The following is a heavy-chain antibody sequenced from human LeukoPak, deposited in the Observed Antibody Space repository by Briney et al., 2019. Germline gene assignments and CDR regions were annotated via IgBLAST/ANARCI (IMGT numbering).Heavy chain of an antibody. Sequence: GASVKVYCKASGYTFTNYDINWVRQATGQGLEWMGWMNPNSGNTGYAQKFQGRVTMTRNTSISTAYMELSSLRSEDTAVYYCATGIVVVSDDYYDYWGQGTLVTVSS. CDR1: GYTFTNYD. D-gene: IGHD2-21*01. CDR3: ATGIVVVSDDYYDY. V-gene: IGHV1-8*01. CDR2: MNPNSGNT. J-gene: IGHJ4*02.